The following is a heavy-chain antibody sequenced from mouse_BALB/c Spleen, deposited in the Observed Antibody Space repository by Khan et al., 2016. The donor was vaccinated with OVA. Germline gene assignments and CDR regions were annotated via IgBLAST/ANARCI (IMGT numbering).Heavy chain of an antibody. CDR3: ARLAYYYNSEGFAY. Sequence: EVELVESGGDLVKTGGSLKLSCAASGFTFRTYGMSWVRQTPDKRLEWVATINSGGHYTYYIDSVKGRFTISRDNAKNILYLQMTSLRSEDTAMYYCARLAYYYNSEGFAYWGQGTLVTVSA. V-gene: IGHV5-6*01. J-gene: IGHJ3*01. D-gene: IGHD1-1*02. CDR1: GFTFRTYG. CDR2: INSGGHYT.